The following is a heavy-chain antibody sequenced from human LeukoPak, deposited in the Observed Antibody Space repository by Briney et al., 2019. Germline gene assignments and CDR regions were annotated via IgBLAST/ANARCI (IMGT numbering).Heavy chain of an antibody. V-gene: IGHV1-24*01. CDR1: GYTLTELS. D-gene: IGHD1-26*01. CDR3: ATRGRWEPPLGYFDY. Sequence: ASVKVSCKVSGYTLTELSMHWVRQAPGKGLEWMGGFDPEDGETIYAQKFQGRVTMTEDTSTDTAYMELSSLRSEDTAVYYCATRGRWEPPLGYFDYWGQGTLVTVSS. CDR2: FDPEDGET. J-gene: IGHJ4*02.